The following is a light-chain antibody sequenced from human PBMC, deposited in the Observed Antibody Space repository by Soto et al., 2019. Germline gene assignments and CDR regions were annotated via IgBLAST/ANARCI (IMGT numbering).Light chain of an antibody. CDR3: QQYSDAPLT. V-gene: IGKV3-20*01. CDR2: GAS. CDR1: QTISRSL. Sequence: EIVLTQSPGTLSLSPGEGATLSCRASQTISRSLLAWYQQKPGQAPRLLISGASSRAIGIPDRFSGSGSGTDFTLTSSRLEPEDFAVYYCQQYSDAPLTFGGGTKVEIK. J-gene: IGKJ4*01.